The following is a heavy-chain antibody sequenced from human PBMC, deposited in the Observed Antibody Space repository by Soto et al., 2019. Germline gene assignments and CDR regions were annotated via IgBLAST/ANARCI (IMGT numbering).Heavy chain of an antibody. Sequence: QVQLVESGGGVVQPGRSLRLSCVASGFTFTSYAMHWVRQAPGKGLEWVAVISYDGSNKYYADSVKGRFTISRDNSKDTVYLQMKSLRPADSGVYYCAMDFSMVVVAPGYWWEGTLVCVSS. CDR1: GFTFTSYA. V-gene: IGHV3-30-3*01. D-gene: IGHD2-15*01. J-gene: IGHJ4*02. CDR3: AMDFSMVVVAPGY. CDR2: ISYDGSNK.